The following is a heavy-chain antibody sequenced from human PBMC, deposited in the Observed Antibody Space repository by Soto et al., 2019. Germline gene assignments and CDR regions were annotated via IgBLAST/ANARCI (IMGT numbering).Heavy chain of an antibody. CDR1: GDSVSTNSAT. CDR3: ARLIGNSWLDS. V-gene: IGHV6-1*01. D-gene: IGHD2-8*01. J-gene: IGHJ5*01. CDR2: TYNRSKWYN. Sequence: SQTLSLTCAISGDSVSTNSATWDWIRQSPTRGLKRLGRTYNRSKWYNDYAVSVKGRITINPDTSNNQLSLQLNSLIPDDTAVYYCARLIGNSWLDSWGQGTLVTVSS.